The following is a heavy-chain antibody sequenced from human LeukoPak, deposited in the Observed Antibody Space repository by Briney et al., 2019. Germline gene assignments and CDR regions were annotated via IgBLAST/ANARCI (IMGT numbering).Heavy chain of an antibody. D-gene: IGHD1-7*01. CDR2: INPNSGGT. CDR3: ARVLELPVDY. CDR1: GYTFTSYG. J-gene: IGHJ4*02. V-gene: IGHV1-2*02. Sequence: ASVKVSCKASGYTFTSYGISWVRQAPGQGLEWMGWINPNSGGTNYAQKFQGRVTMTRDTSISTAYMELSRLRSDDTAVYYCARVLELPVDYWGQGTLVTVSS.